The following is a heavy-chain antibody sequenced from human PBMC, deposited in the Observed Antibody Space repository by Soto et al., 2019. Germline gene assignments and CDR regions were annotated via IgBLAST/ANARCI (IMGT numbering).Heavy chain of an antibody. J-gene: IGHJ4*02. V-gene: IGHV4-39*01. CDR3: ARHCSSTSCLTQLDY. D-gene: IGHD2-2*01. CDR1: VGSISSSSYY. Sequence: QLQLQESGPGLVKPSETLSLTCTVSVGSISSSSYYWGWIRQPPGKELEWIGSIYYSGSTYYIPSLKSQITIPVDTSNNQLSLNLSSVTAADTAVYYCARHCSSTSCLTQLDYWGQGTLVTVSS. CDR2: IYYSGST.